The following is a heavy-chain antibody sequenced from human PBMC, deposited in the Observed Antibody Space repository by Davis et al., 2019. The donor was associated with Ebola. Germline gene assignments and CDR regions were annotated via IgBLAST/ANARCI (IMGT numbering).Heavy chain of an antibody. CDR2: ISKTGNTV. V-gene: IGHV3-11*01. D-gene: IGHD4-23*01. Sequence: GESLKISCGASGFSFSSYWMSWIRQAPGKGLEWISYISKTGNTVFYADSVKGRFTISRDNAENSLYLQMNSLRAEDTALYYCARNGGENGGTPSLDYWGQGTLVTVSS. CDR1: GFSFSSYW. J-gene: IGHJ4*02. CDR3: ARNGGENGGTPSLDY.